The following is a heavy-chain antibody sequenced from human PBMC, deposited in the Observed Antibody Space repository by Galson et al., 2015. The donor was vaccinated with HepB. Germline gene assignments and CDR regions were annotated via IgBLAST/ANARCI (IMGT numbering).Heavy chain of an antibody. D-gene: IGHD2-15*01. J-gene: IGHJ6*02. CDR1: GFTFSNYG. CDR2: IWNDGSNK. Sequence: SLRLSCAASGFTFSNYGMHWVRQAPGEGLEWVAVIWNDGSNKYYADSVKGRFTISRDISKNKLYLQMNSLRAEDTAVYYCARERVAGNYYYYGMDVWGQGTTVTVSS. V-gene: IGHV3-33*01. CDR3: ARERVAGNYYYYGMDV.